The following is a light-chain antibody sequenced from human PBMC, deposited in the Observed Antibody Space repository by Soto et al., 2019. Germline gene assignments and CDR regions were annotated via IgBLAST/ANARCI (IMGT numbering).Light chain of an antibody. CDR1: QSVSSW. J-gene: IGKJ3*01. V-gene: IGKV1-5*03. CDR2: EAS. CDR3: QQYDSYSLT. Sequence: DVEMTQSPSTLSASVGDTVTIICRASQSVSSWVAWYQQKPGKAPKLLIYEASSIESGIPSRFSGSGSGTEFTLPITSLQPDDFATYYCQQYDSYSLTFGPGTTVDIK.